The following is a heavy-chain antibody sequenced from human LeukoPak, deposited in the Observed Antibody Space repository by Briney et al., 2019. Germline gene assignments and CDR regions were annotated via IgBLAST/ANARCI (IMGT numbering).Heavy chain of an antibody. CDR1: GYTFTNYG. CDR3: ARSFVVVAAMYYFDY. CDR2: ISAYNGNT. J-gene: IGHJ4*02. Sequence: ASVKVSCKASGYTFTNYGISWVRQAPGQGLEWMGWISAYNGNTNYAQKLQGRVTMTTDTSTSTAYMELRSLRSDDMAVYYCARSFVVVAAMYYFDYWGQGTLVTVSS. V-gene: IGHV1-18*03. D-gene: IGHD2-15*01.